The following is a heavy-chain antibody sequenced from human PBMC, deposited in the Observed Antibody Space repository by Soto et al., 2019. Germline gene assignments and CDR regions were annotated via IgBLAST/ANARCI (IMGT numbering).Heavy chain of an antibody. D-gene: IGHD5-12*01. Sequence: EMQLLESGGGLVQPGGSLRLSCAASGFTFSSYAMSWVRQDPGKGLEWVSAISGSGGGTYYADSVKGRFNISRDNSKNSLYLQMNSLRAEDTAVYSCANAWMDNARQRYFHHWGQGTLVTVSS. J-gene: IGHJ4*02. CDR2: ISGSGGGT. CDR3: ANAWMDNARQRYFHH. V-gene: IGHV3-23*01. CDR1: GFTFSSYA.